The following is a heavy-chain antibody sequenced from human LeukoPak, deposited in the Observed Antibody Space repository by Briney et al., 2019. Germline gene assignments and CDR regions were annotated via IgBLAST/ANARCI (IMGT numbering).Heavy chain of an antibody. CDR2: ISTGGDI. CDR3: VRSPGRGFDLEP. D-gene: IGHD3-22*01. V-gene: IGHV4-4*08. Sequence: SETLSLTCAVSVGSICNSYCSWARQPPGKGLEFIGYISTGGDINYSPSLRSRATMSINPSNNQLSLTLTSVTTADTAVYFCVRSPGRGFDLEPWGQGSLVTVSS. CDR1: VGSICNSY. J-gene: IGHJ5*02.